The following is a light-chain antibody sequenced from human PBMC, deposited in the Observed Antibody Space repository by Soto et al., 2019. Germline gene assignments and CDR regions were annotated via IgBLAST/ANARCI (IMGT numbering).Light chain of an antibody. J-gene: IGKJ3*01. CDR3: QEYGSSPVT. Sequence: EIVLTQSPGTLSLSPGERATLSCRASQSVSSSYLAWYQQKPGQAPRLLIYGASSRATGIPDRFRGSGSGTEFARGISRLEAEDFAVYCGQEYGSSPVTLGPGTKGDIK. V-gene: IGKV3-20*01. CDR1: QSVSSSY. CDR2: GAS.